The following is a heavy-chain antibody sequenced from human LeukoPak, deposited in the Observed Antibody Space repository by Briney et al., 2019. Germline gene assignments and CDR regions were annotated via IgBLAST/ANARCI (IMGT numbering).Heavy chain of an antibody. V-gene: IGHV3-21*01. CDR2: IGSGSTYI. J-gene: IGHJ2*01. Sequence: GGSLRLSCAVSGFTFSRYSMNWVRQAPGRGLEWVSSIGSGSTYIYYADSVRGRFTISRDNAKNSLYPHMNSLRAEDTAVYYCAGSDTIGYTPREWDYWYFDLWGRGTLVTVSS. CDR1: GFTFSRYS. D-gene: IGHD3-16*02. CDR3: AGSDTIGYTPREWDYWYFDL.